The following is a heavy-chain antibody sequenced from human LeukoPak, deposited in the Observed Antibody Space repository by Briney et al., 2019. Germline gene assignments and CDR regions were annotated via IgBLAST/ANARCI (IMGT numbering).Heavy chain of an antibody. J-gene: IGHJ4*02. CDR1: GFTFSSYE. Sequence: PGGSLRLSCAASGFTFSSYEMNWVRQAPGKGLEWVSYISSSGSTIYYADSVKGRFTISRDNAKNSLYLQMNSLRAEDTAVYYCARDMKVVAAGHFDYWGQGTLVTVSS. D-gene: IGHD2-2*01. CDR3: ARDMKVVAAGHFDY. CDR2: ISSSGSTI. V-gene: IGHV3-48*03.